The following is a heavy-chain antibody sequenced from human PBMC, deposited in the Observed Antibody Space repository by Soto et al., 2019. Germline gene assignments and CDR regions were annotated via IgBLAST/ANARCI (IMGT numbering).Heavy chain of an antibody. D-gene: IGHD2-15*01. J-gene: IGHJ4*02. Sequence: GGSLRLSCAASGFTFSSYAMSWVRQAPGKGLEWVSAISGSGGSTYYADSVKGRFTISRDNSKNTLYLQMNSLRAEDTAVYYCAKLEYCSGGSCFRRAFDYWGQGTLVTVSS. CDR2: ISGSGGST. V-gene: IGHV3-23*01. CDR1: GFTFSSYA. CDR3: AKLEYCSGGSCFRRAFDY.